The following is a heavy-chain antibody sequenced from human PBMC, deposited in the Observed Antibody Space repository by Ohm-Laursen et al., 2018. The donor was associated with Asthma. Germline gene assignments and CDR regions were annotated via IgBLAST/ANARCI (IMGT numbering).Heavy chain of an antibody. V-gene: IGHV4-59*08. CDR1: GDSISSYY. J-gene: IGHJ3*02. Sequence: SETLSLTCTVSGDSISSYYWSWIRQPPGKGLEWIGYIYYSGSTNYNPSLKSRVTISVDTSKNQFSLKLSSVTAADTAVYYCARGVVVVIARTDAFDIWGQGTMVTVSS. CDR2: IYYSGST. CDR3: ARGVVVVIARTDAFDI. D-gene: IGHD2-21*01.